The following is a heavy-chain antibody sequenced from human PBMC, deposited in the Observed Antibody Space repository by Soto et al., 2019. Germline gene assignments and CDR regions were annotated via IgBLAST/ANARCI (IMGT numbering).Heavy chain of an antibody. CDR3: ARDRVYSGSYLGGRPLDY. CDR1: GFTFSSYA. Sequence: QVQLVESGGGVVQPGRSLRLSCAASGFTFSSYAMHWVRQAPGKGLEWVAVISYDGSNKYYADSVKGRFTISRDNSKNTLYLQMNSLRAEDTAVYYCARDRVYSGSYLGGRPLDYWGQGTLVTVSS. J-gene: IGHJ4*02. V-gene: IGHV3-30-3*01. CDR2: ISYDGSNK. D-gene: IGHD1-26*01.